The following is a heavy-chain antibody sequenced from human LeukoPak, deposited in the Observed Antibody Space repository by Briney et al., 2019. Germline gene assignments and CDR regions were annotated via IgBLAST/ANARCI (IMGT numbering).Heavy chain of an antibody. Sequence: ASVKVSCKASGGTFSSYAISWVRQAPGQGLEWMGGIIPIFGTANCAQKFQGRVTITADESTSTAYMELSSLRSEDTAVYYCARDHCSGGSCHGGHWGQGTLVTVSS. V-gene: IGHV1-69*13. J-gene: IGHJ4*02. CDR1: GGTFSSYA. CDR2: IIPIFGTA. CDR3: ARDHCSGGSCHGGH. D-gene: IGHD2-15*01.